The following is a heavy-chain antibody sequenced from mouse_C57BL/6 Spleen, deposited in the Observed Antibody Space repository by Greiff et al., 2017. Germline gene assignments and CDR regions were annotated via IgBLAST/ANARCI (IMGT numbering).Heavy chain of an antibody. J-gene: IGHJ3*01. Sequence: EVHLVESGGGLVKPGGSLKLSCAASGFTFSDYGMHWVRQAPEKGLEWVAYISSGSSTIYYADTVKGRFTIARDNAKNTLFLQMTSLRSEDTAMYYCASSDYPFAYWGQGTLVTVSA. D-gene: IGHD2-4*01. CDR2: ISSGSSTI. V-gene: IGHV5-17*01. CDR3: ASSDYPFAY. CDR1: GFTFSDYG.